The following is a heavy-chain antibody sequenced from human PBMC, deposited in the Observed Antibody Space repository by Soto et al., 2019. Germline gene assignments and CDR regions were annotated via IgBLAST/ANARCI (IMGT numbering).Heavy chain of an antibody. V-gene: IGHV4-61*08. J-gene: IGHJ5*02. CDR2: IYESGYT. CDR3: ASYYDFWSGSRGGWFDP. CDR1: GASVSTGAYY. Sequence: SETLSLTCTVSGASVSTGAYYWGWVRQRPGKGLEWVGYIYESGYTYYNPSLKSRVTISVDTSKNQFSLKLSSVTAADTAVYYCASYYDFWSGSRGGWFDPWGQGTLVTVSS. D-gene: IGHD3-3*01.